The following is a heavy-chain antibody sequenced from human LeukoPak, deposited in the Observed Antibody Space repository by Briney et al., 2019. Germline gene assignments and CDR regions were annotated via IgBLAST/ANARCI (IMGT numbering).Heavy chain of an antibody. D-gene: IGHD5-18*01. V-gene: IGHV5-51*01. CDR2: IYPGDSDT. CDR1: GYNFASYW. CDR3: ARTPGYSFYFDY. J-gene: IGHJ4*02. Sequence: GESLKISCKGSGYNFASYWIGWVRQMPGKGLEGMVIIYPGDSDTRSSPSFQGQVTMSVDKSVNTACLQWSSLKASDTAMYYCARTPGYSFYFDYWGPGTPVTVSS.